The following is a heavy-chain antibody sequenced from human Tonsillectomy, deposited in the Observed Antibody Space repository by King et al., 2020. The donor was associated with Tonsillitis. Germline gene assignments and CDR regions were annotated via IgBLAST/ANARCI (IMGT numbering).Heavy chain of an antibody. CDR2: IRHDGTQK. J-gene: IGHJ3*02. CDR3: GSDLNFCASGISYDAFDI. D-gene: IGHD3-10*01. CDR1: GFIFRNYW. V-gene: IGHV3-7*03. Sequence: VQLVESGGALVQPGGSLRLSCAASGFIFRNYWMTWVRQAPGKGLEWVANIRHDGTQKNFVDCVKGRFTISRDNAKNSLHLEMNSLRAADTAVYYCGSDLNFCASGISYDAFDIWGQGTKVTVS.